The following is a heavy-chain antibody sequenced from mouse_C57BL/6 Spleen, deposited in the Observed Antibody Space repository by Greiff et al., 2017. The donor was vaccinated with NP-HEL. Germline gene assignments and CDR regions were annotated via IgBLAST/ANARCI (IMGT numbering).Heavy chain of an antibody. Sequence: VQRVESGAELVRPGASVKLSCKASGYTFTDYYINWVKQRPGQGLEWIARIYPGSGNTYYNEKFKGKATLTAEKSSSTAYMQLSSLTSEDSAVYFCARLEAYGSSPWFAYWGQGTLVTVSA. CDR3: ARLEAYGSSPWFAY. V-gene: IGHV1-76*01. CDR2: IYPGSGNT. J-gene: IGHJ3*01. CDR1: GYTFTDYY. D-gene: IGHD1-1*01.